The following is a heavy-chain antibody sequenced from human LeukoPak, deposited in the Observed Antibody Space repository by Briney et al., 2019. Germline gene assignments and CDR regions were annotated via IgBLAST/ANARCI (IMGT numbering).Heavy chain of an antibody. J-gene: IGHJ6*02. V-gene: IGHV4-59*08. D-gene: IGHD6-19*01. CDR2: IYYSGST. CDR1: GGSISSYY. Sequence: PSETLSLTCTVSGGSISSYYWSWIRQPPGKGLEWIGYIYYSGSTNYNPSLKSRVTISVDTSKNQFSLKLSSVTAADTAVYYCARHKGYSGWYVKDYYYGMDVWGQGTTVTVSS. CDR3: ARHKGYSGWYVKDYYYGMDV.